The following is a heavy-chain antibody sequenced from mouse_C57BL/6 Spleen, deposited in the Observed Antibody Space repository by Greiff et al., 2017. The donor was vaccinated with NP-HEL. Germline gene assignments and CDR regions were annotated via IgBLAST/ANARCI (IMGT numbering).Heavy chain of an antibody. CDR1: GYTFTSYW. CDR3: ARYGPYGY. V-gene: IGHV1-61*01. CDR2: IYPSDSET. D-gene: IGHD1-1*01. J-gene: IGHJ2*01. Sequence: VQLQQPGAELVRPGSSVKLSCKASGYTFTSYWMDWVKQRPGQGLEWIGNIYPSDSETHYNQKFKDKATLTVDKSSSTAYMQLSSLTSEDSAVYYCARYGPYGYWGQGTTLTVSS.